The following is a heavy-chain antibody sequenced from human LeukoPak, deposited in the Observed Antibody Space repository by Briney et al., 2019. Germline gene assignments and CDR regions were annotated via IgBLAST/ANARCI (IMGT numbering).Heavy chain of an antibody. V-gene: IGHV3-30*02. CDR2: IRYDGSNK. CDR1: GFTFSSYG. Sequence: GGSLRLSCAASGFTFSSYGMRWVRQAPGKGLEWVAFIRYDGSNKYYVDSVKGRFTISRDNSKNTLYLQMNSLRAEDTAVYYCAKDYRTMIVVVIPYFDYWGQGTLVTVSS. CDR3: AKDYRTMIVVVIPYFDY. J-gene: IGHJ4*02. D-gene: IGHD3-22*01.